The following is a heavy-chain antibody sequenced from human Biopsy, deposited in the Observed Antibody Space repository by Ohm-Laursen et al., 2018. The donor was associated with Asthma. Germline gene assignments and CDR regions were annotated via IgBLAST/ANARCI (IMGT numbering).Heavy chain of an antibody. V-gene: IGHV1-69*13. Sequence: VASVKVSCNAPGGTFSNFAISWVRQAPGQGLEWLGGIMTVFGTTSYAQKFQGRVTITADESTSTAYMEVTSLRSEDTAIYYCARCQVGYSSGWSLLLKKIYYSGMDVWGQGAAVTVSS. CDR3: ARCQVGYSSGWSLLLKKIYYSGMDV. CDR1: GGTFSNFA. J-gene: IGHJ6*02. D-gene: IGHD6-19*01. CDR2: IMTVFGTT.